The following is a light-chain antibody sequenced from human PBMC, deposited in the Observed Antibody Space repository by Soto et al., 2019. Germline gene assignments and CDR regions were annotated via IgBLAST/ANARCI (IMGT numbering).Light chain of an antibody. CDR3: QAWDSRSYVV. V-gene: IGLV3-1*01. CDR2: QDN. CDR1: KLGNKY. Sequence: SYELTQPPSVSVSPGQTAIITCSGDKLGNKYTCWYQQKPGQPPVLVIYQDNKRPSGIPERFSGSNSGNTATLTISGTQAMDEADYYCQAWDSRSYVVFGGGTKLTVL. J-gene: IGLJ3*02.